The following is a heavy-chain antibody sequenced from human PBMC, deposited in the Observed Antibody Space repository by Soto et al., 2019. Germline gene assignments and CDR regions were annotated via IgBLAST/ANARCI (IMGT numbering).Heavy chain of an antibody. CDR2: IYYSGST. J-gene: IGHJ4*02. CDR3: ARVSHNSYYYDSSGYYYFDY. CDR1: GGSISSYY. V-gene: IGHV4-59*01. D-gene: IGHD3-22*01. Sequence: SETLSLTCTVSGGSISSYYWSWIRQPPGKGLEWIGYIYYSGSTNYNPSLKGRVTISVDTSKNQFSLKLSSVTAADTAVYYCARVSHNSYYYDSSGYYYFDYWGQGTLVTVSS.